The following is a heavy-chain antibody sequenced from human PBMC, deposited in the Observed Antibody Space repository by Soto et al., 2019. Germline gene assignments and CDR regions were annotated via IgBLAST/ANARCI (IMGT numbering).Heavy chain of an antibody. CDR3: ARYKSNYYYGMDV. Sequence: PSETLSLTCTVSGGSISSYYWSWIRQPPGKGLEWIGYIYYSGSTNCNPSLKSRVTISVDTSKNQFSLKLSSVTAADTAVYYCARYKSNYYYGMDVWGPGTSVTVSS. D-gene: IGHD1-20*01. CDR2: IYYSGST. CDR1: GGSISSYY. V-gene: IGHV4-59*08. J-gene: IGHJ6*02.